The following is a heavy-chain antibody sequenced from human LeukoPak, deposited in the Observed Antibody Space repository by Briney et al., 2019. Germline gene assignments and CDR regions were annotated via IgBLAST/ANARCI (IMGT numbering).Heavy chain of an antibody. CDR3: ARDLFAIAVAGPYNWFDP. Sequence: PGGSLRLSCEVSGFTFSSYWMNWVRQAPGKGLEWVANIKQDGSDKYYVDSVKGRFTISRDNAKNSLYLQMNSLRAEDTAVYYCARDLFAIAVAGPYNWFDPWGQGTLVTVSS. V-gene: IGHV3-7*01. CDR1: GFTFSSYW. CDR2: IKQDGSDK. J-gene: IGHJ5*02. D-gene: IGHD6-19*01.